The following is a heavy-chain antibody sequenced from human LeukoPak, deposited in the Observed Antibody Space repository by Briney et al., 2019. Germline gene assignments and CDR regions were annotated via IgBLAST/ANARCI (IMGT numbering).Heavy chain of an antibody. J-gene: IGHJ5*02. V-gene: IGHV3-43D*03. CDR1: GFTFA. CDR2: INWDGDDT. CDR3: TKAAFSSPGGFDP. Sequence: GGSLRLSCAASGFTFAMHWVRQAPGKGLEWVSLINWDGDDTYYADSVKGRFTISRDNSKNSLYLQMNSLRANDTALYYCTKAAFSSPGGFDPWGQGTLVTVSS.